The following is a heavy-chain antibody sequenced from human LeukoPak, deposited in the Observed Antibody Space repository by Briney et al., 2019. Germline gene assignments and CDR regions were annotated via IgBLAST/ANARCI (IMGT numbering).Heavy chain of an antibody. CDR1: GGSVTTSSYY. Sequence: SETLSLTCTVSGGSVTTSSYYWGWIRQPPGKGLEWIGSMSHSGSAFYNPSLKGRVSISVDTSKNQFSLRVTSVTAADTALYYCARRSLREAYNRFDPWGQGTLVTVPS. CDR2: MSHSGSA. D-gene: IGHD3-10*01. V-gene: IGHV4-39*01. CDR3: ARRSLREAYNRFDP. J-gene: IGHJ5*02.